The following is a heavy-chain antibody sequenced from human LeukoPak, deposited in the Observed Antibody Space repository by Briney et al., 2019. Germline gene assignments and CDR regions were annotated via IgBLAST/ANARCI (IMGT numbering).Heavy chain of an antibody. CDR2: IYHSGST. Sequence: SETLSLTCAVSGYSISSGYYWGWIRQPPGKGLEWIGSIYHSGSTYYNPSLKSRVSMSIDESANQFSLNLMSVTAADTAVYYCARDREHSYGSDFGHWGQGILVTVSA. J-gene: IGHJ4*02. V-gene: IGHV4-38-2*02. CDR3: ARDREHSYGSDFGH. D-gene: IGHD5-18*01. CDR1: GYSISSGYY.